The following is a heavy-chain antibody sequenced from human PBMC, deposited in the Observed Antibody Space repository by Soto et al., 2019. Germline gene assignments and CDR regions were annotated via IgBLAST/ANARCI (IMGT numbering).Heavy chain of an antibody. CDR1: GGSFSGYY. J-gene: IGHJ5*02. V-gene: IGHV4-34*01. Sequence: SETLSLTCAVYGGSFSGYYWSWIRQPPGKGLEWIGEINHSGSTNYNPSLKSRVTISVDTSKNQFSLKLSSVTAADTAVYYCARGGGSGWYFWFDPWGQGTLVTVSS. D-gene: IGHD6-19*01. CDR3: ARGGGSGWYFWFDP. CDR2: INHSGST.